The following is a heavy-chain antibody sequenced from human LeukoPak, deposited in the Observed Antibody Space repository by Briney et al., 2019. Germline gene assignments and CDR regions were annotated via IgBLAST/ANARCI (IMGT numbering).Heavy chain of an antibody. CDR3: ARDCSGGSCYDVMDV. J-gene: IGHJ6*04. D-gene: IGHD2-15*01. V-gene: IGHV3-21*01. CDR2: ISSSSSYI. CDR1: GFTFSTYS. Sequence: GGSLRLSCAASGFTFSTYSMNWVRQAPGKGLEWVSSISSSSSYIYYADSVKGRFTISRDNAKNSLYLQMNSLRAEDTAVYYCARDCSGGSCYDVMDVWGKGTTVTVSS.